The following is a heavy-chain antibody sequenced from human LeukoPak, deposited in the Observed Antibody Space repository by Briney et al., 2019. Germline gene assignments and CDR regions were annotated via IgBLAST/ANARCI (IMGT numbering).Heavy chain of an antibody. CDR2: MNPNSGNT. Sequence: ASVKVSCKASGYTFTSYDINWVRQATGQGLEWMGWMNPNSGNTGYAQKFQGRVTMTRNTSISTAYMELSSLRSEDTAVYYCARSYCSSTSCYGGYYYYGMDVWGQGTTVTVSS. CDR1: GYTFTSYD. V-gene: IGHV1-8*01. CDR3: ARSYCSSTSCYGGYYYYGMDV. J-gene: IGHJ6*02. D-gene: IGHD2-2*01.